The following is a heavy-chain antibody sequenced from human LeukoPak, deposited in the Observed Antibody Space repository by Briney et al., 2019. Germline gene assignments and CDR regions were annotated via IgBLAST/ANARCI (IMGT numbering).Heavy chain of an antibody. CDR3: ARVWGYYYDSSGYSDFDY. D-gene: IGHD3-22*01. J-gene: IGHJ4*02. V-gene: IGHV1-2*02. Sequence: ASVKVSFKASGYTFTGYYMHWVRQAPGQGLEWMGWINPNSGGTNYAQKFQGRVAMTIDTSTSTAYMELRSLKSDDTAVYYCARVWGYYYDSSGYSDFDYWGQGTLVTVSS. CDR1: GYTFTGYY. CDR2: INPNSGGT.